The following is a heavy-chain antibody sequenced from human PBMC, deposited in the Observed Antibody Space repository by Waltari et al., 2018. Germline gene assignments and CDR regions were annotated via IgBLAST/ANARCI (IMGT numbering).Heavy chain of an antibody. D-gene: IGHD5-12*01. CDR3: ARGSRGGYEDLDY. CDR1: GGSISSHY. J-gene: IGHJ4*02. CDR2: INDIGTT. Sequence: QVQLQESGPGLVKPSETLSLTCTVSGGSISSHYWNWIRQPPGAGLEWLGYINDIGTTRYNPSLRSRLTIWADLSRDGFSLKLTSVTAADTAVYYCARGSRGGYEDLDYWGPGALVTVSS. V-gene: IGHV4-59*11.